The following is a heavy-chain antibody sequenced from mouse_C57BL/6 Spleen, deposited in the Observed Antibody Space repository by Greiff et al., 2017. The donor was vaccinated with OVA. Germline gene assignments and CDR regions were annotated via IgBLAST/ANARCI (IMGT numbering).Heavy chain of an antibody. Sequence: EVQVVESGGGLVKPGGSLKLSCAASGFTFSSYAMSWVRQTPEKRLEWVATISDGGSYTYYPDNVQGRFPISRDNAKNNLYLQMSHLKSEDTAMYDCARGLLTGNVDYWGQGTTLTVSS. J-gene: IGHJ2*01. CDR1: GFTFSSYA. V-gene: IGHV5-4*01. CDR3: ARGLLTGNVDY. D-gene: IGHD4-1*01. CDR2: ISDGGSYT.